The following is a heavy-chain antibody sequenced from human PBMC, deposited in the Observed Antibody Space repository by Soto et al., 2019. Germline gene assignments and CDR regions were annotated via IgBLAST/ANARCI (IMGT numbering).Heavy chain of an antibody. J-gene: IGHJ6*02. CDR3: ARHARKRAETIPYYYYYYMDV. Sequence: QVQLQESGPGLVRPSEALSLTCTVSGGSLSNYYWSWIRQPPGKGLEWIGYVWYSGTTNYNPSLTSRVSMSIDTSENQFSLKLNSVTAADTAVYSCARHARKRAETIPYYYYYYMDVWGQGTTVTVSS. V-gene: IGHV4-59*08. CDR2: VWYSGTT. D-gene: IGHD3-16*01. CDR1: GGSLSNYY.